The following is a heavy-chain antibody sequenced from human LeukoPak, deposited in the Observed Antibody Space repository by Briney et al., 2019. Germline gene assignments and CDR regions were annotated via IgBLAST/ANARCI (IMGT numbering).Heavy chain of an antibody. CDR1: GGTFSSYA. CDR2: IIPIFGTA. D-gene: IGHD3-22*01. V-gene: IGHV1-69*06. Sequence: SVKVSCKASGGTFSSYAISWVRQAPGQGLEWMGGIIPIFGTANYAQKFQGKVTITADKSTSTAYMELSSLRSEDTAVYYCARLPDYYDSSGSYWGQGTLVTVSS. CDR3: ARLPDYYDSSGSY. J-gene: IGHJ4*02.